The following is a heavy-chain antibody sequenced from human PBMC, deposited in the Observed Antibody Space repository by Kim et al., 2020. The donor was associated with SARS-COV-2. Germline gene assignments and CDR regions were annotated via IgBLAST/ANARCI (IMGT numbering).Heavy chain of an antibody. V-gene: IGHV4-59*09. D-gene: IGHD5-18*01. CDR3: ASGYSYGRLYY. Sequence: TNYNPSLKSRVTISVDTSKNQFSLKLSSVTAADTAVYYCASGYSYGRLYYWGQGTLVTVSS. CDR2: T. J-gene: IGHJ4*02.